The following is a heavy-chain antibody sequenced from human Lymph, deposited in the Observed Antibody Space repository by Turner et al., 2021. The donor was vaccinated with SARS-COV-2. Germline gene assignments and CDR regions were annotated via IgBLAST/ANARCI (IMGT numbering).Heavy chain of an antibody. CDR3: ATLKSNWKILTGRYYFDF. CDR1: GYTLTELS. Sequence: QVQLVQSGAEVKKPGASVKVSCKVSGYTLTELSIPWVRPAPGKGLEWMGGFDPEDGETIYAQKFQGRVTMTEDTSTDTAYMELSSLRSEDTAVYYCATLKSNWKILTGRYYFDFWGQGTLVTVSS. J-gene: IGHJ4*02. D-gene: IGHD1-1*01. V-gene: IGHV1-24*01. CDR2: FDPEDGET.